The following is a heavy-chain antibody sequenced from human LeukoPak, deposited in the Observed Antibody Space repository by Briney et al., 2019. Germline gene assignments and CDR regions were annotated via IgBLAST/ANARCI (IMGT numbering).Heavy chain of an antibody. CDR2: ISTDGSGT. CDR3: ARYHNSAYDY. V-gene: IGHV3-64*01. CDR1: GFTFSIYA. Sequence: GGSLRLSCAASGFTFSIYALHWVRQAPGKGPEYVSAISTDGSGTYYANSVKGRFTISRDNFNNMLYLQMGSLRPEDMAVYYCARYHNSAYDYWGQGALVTVSS. J-gene: IGHJ4*02. D-gene: IGHD3-22*01.